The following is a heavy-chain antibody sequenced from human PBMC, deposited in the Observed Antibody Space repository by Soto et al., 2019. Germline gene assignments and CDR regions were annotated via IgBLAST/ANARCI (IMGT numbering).Heavy chain of an antibody. D-gene: IGHD3-3*01. Sequence: ASVTVSCTASGYTFTSYGISWVRQAHEQGLEWMGWISAYNGNTNYAQKLQGRVTMTTGTSTSTAYMELRSLRSDDTAVYYCATTRVLRFLEWLFGAWGQGTMVTVSS. CDR2: ISAYNGNT. CDR3: ATTRVLRFLEWLFGA. CDR1: GYTFTSYG. J-gene: IGHJ3*01. V-gene: IGHV1-18*01.